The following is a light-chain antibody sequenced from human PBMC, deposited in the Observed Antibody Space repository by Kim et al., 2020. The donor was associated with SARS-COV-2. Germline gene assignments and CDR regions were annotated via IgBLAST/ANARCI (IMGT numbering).Light chain of an antibody. CDR3: LQHRSSPPT. J-gene: IGKJ4*01. Sequence: SIYLGWFQQKPGKAPKRLIYDISSLQNGVPSRFSGRGSGTEFTLTISSLQPEDFATYYCLQHRSSPPTFGGGTKLEI. CDR1: SIY. V-gene: IGKV1-17*03. CDR2: DIS.